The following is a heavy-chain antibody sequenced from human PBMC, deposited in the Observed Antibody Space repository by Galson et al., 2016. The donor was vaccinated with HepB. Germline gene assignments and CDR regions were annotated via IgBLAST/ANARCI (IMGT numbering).Heavy chain of an antibody. CDR1: GFTFSSHW. V-gene: IGHV3-74*01. J-gene: IGHJ3*02. Sequence: SLRLSCAASGFTFSSHWIHWVRQGPGKGLVWVSRINSDGSNTNYADSVKGRFTIPRDNAKNTLYLQMNSLRAEDTAVYYCAREVVRGTDAFDIWGQGTMVTVSS. CDR3: AREVVRGTDAFDI. D-gene: IGHD3-10*01. CDR2: INSDGSNT.